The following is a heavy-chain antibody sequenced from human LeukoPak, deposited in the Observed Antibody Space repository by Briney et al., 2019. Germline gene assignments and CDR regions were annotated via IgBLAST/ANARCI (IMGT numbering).Heavy chain of an antibody. Sequence: GASVKVSCKASGYTFTSYDINWVRQATGQGLEWMGWMNPNSGNTGYAQKFQGRVTITRNTSISTAYMELSSLRSEDTAVYYCARGFYYGSGRQFDYWGQGTLVTVSS. D-gene: IGHD3-10*01. V-gene: IGHV1-8*03. CDR3: ARGFYYGSGRQFDY. J-gene: IGHJ4*02. CDR2: MNPNSGNT. CDR1: GYTFTSYD.